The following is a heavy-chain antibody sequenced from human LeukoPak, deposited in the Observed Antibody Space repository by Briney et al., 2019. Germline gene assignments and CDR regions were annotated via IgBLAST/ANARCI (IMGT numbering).Heavy chain of an antibody. V-gene: IGHV4-39*01. CDR3: ARHYGP. J-gene: IGHJ4*02. D-gene: IGHD3-10*01. CDR2: IYYSGST. Sequence: SETLSLTCTVSGGSISGSSHYWGWIRQPPGKGLEWIGSIYYSGSTYYNPSLKSRVTISVDTSKNQFSLKLNSVTATDTAMYYCARHYGPWGQGTLVTVSS. CDR1: GGSISGSSHY.